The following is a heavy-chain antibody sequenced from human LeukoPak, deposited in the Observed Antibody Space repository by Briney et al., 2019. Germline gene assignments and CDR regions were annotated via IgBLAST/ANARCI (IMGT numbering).Heavy chain of an antibody. D-gene: IGHD3-22*01. CDR3: SRSVTCPGRKWLFQGWCDP. Sequence: PSETLSLTCTVSGGYISSYSYYWAGIRQPPGKGLEWIGSIYYSGSTYYNPSLKSRVTISVDTSKNEFSLRLSSVTAADTAAYYVSRSVTCPGRKWLFQGWCDPWGQGRLVTVSS. CDR1: GGYISSYSYY. V-gene: IGHV4-39*03. J-gene: IGHJ5*02. CDR2: IYYSGST.